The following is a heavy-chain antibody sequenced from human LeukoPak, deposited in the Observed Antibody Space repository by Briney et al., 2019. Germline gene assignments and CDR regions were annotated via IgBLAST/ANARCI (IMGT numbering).Heavy chain of an antibody. J-gene: IGHJ4*02. Sequence: GGSLRLSCAASGFTFSSYGMHWVRQAPGKGLEWVAFIRYDGSNKYYADSVKGRFTISGDNSKNTLYLQMNSLRAEDTAVYYCAKPGSGSYFPFDYWGQGTLVTVSS. CDR1: GFTFSSYG. V-gene: IGHV3-30*02. CDR3: AKPGSGSYFPFDY. D-gene: IGHD1-26*01. CDR2: IRYDGSNK.